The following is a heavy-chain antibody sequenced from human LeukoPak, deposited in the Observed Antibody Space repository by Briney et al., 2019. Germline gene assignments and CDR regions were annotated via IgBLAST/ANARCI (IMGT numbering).Heavy chain of an antibody. D-gene: IGHD1-1*01. CDR1: GYSFTIYG. V-gene: IGHV1-18*01. Sequence: GASVKVSCKASGYSFTIYGIRSVREAPGQGLERMGWINAYNGKTNYAQMLQGSVTMTTDTSTSTAYMELRSLRSDDTAVYYCARAPTLEIRYNWNGPYYFDYWGQGTLVTVSS. J-gene: IGHJ4*02. CDR2: INAYNGKT. CDR3: ARAPTLEIRYNWNGPYYFDY.